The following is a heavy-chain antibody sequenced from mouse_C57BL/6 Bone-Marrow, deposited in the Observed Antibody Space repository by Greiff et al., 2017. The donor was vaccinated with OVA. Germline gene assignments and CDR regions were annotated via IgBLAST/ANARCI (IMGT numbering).Heavy chain of an antibody. D-gene: IGHD2-1*01. J-gene: IGHJ1*03. V-gene: IGHV1-5*01. CDR1: GYTFTSYW. Sequence: EVQLQQSGTVLARPGASVKMSCKTSGYTFTSYWMHWVKQRPGQGLEWIGAIYPGNSDTSYNQKFKGKAKLTAVTSASTAYMELSSLTNEDSAVYYCARWDYGNYGTWYFDVWGTGTTVTVSS. CDR3: ARWDYGNYGTWYFDV. CDR2: IYPGNSDT.